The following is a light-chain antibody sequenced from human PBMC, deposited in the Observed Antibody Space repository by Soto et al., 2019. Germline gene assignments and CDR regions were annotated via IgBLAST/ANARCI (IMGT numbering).Light chain of an antibody. CDR1: SSDVGGYKY. Sequence: QAVVTQPASVSGSPGQSITISCTGTSSDVGGYKYVSWYQQHPGKAPKLMIYDVSNRPSGVSNRFSGSKSGNTASLTISGLEVEDEADYYCSSYTSSSPRVFGGGTQLTVL. CDR2: DVS. CDR3: SSYTSSSPRV. J-gene: IGLJ3*02. V-gene: IGLV2-14*01.